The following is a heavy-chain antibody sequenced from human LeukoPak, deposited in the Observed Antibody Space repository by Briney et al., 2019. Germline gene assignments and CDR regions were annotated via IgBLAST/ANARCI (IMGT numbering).Heavy chain of an antibody. CDR1: GFTFNSYG. V-gene: IGHV3-30*18. J-gene: IGHJ4*02. Sequence: PGGSLRLSCAASGFTFNSYGMHWVRQAPGKGLEWVAIISHDEDNKYYADSVKGRFTISRDNSKNTVYLQMNSLRVEDTAVYYCAKVLRGHSYATGIDYWGQGTLVTVSS. CDR2: ISHDEDNK. D-gene: IGHD5-18*01. CDR3: AKVLRGHSYATGIDY.